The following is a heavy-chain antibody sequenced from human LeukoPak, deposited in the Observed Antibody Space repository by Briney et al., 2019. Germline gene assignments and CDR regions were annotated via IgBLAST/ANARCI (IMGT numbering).Heavy chain of an antibody. V-gene: IGHV2-5*02. D-gene: IGHD5-18*01. Sequence: SGPTLVKPTQTLTLTCAFSGFSLTTSGVGEAWIRQPQGKALEWLGLLYWDGDSRYSLSLKDRLTINLDPVDTATYFCARSLGRRKDYYYMDVWGKGTTVTVSS. CDR1: GFSLTTSGVG. CDR3: V. CDR2: LYWDGDS. J-gene: IGHJ6*03.